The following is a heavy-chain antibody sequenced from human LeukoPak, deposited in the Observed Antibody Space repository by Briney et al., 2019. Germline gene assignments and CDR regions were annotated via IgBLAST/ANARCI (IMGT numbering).Heavy chain of an antibody. D-gene: IGHD6-25*01. CDR3: ARESSESFDI. CDR2: IGSRSTSI. Sequence: PGXXLRLSCAASGFTFTSHSMNWVRQAPGKGLEWVSSIGSRSTSIYYADSVKGRFTISRDNAKNSLYLQMNSLRAEDTAVYYCARESSESFDIWGQGTVVTVSS. V-gene: IGHV3-21*01. CDR1: GFTFTSHS. J-gene: IGHJ3*02.